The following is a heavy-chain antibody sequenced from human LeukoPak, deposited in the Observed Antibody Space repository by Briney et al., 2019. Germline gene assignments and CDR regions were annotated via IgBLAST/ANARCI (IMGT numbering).Heavy chain of an antibody. Sequence: PGGSLRLSCAASGFTFSSYWMHWVRQAPGKGLVWVSRINSDGSSTSYADSVKGRFTISRDNAKNTLYLQMNSLRAEDTAVYYCARGSGNYDFWSGYYYGTLDYWGQGTLVTVSS. D-gene: IGHD3-3*01. CDR3: ARGSGNYDFWSGYYYGTLDY. V-gene: IGHV3-74*01. CDR1: GFTFSSYW. CDR2: INSDGSST. J-gene: IGHJ4*02.